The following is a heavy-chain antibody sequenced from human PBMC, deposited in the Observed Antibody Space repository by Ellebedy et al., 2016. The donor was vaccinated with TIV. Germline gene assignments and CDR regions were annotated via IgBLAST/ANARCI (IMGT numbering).Heavy chain of an antibody. J-gene: IGHJ6*02. CDR1: GATFTSYA. CDR3: ARDLDYDYYGLDV. CDR2: IIPILGTA. V-gene: IGHV1-69*13. Sequence: AASVKVSCKASGATFTSYAISWVRQAPGQGLEWMGGIIPILGTANYPQKFQGRVTLTADESTNTAYLDLSSLRSEDTAVYCCARDLDYDYYGLDVWGQGTTVTVSS.